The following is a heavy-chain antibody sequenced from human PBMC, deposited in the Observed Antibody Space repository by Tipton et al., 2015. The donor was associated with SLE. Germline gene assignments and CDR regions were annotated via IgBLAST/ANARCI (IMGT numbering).Heavy chain of an antibody. D-gene: IGHD3-10*01. J-gene: IGHJ4*02. CDR2: IIPIFGTT. V-gene: IGHV1-69*01. Sequence: QSGPEVKKPGSSVKVSCKASGGTFSSYAISWVRQAPGQGLEWMGGIIPIFGTTNYAQKFQGRVTITADESTSTAYMELSSLRFEDTAVYYCARDGGITMVRGYYFDYWGQGTLVTVSS. CDR1: GGTFSSYA. CDR3: ARDGGITMVRGYYFDY.